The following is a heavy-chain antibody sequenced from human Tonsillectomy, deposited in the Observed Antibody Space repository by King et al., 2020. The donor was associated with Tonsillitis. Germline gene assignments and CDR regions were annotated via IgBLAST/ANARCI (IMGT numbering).Heavy chain of an antibody. CDR1: GFTFSDYY. J-gene: IGHJ6*02. D-gene: IGHD3-10*01. Sequence: VQLVESGGGLVKPGGSLRLSCAASGFTFSDYYMSWIRQAPGKGLEWVSYISSSGTTIYYADSVKGRFTISRDNAKNSLYLQMNSLRAEDTAVYYCARASVQLGFGEVFKQGRRVKYYYYGMDVWGQGTTVTVTS. CDR2: ISSSGTTI. V-gene: IGHV3-11*01. CDR3: ARASVQLGFGEVFKQGRRVKYYYYGMDV.